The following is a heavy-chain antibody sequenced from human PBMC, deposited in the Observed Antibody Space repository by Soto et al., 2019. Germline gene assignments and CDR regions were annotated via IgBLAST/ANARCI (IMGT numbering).Heavy chain of an antibody. J-gene: IGHJ4*02. CDR1: GFTFSSYT. D-gene: IGHD2-15*01. Sequence: EVQLVESGGGLVKPGGSLRLSCAASGFTFSSYTMNWVRQAPGKGLEWVSSISSGSSYIYYADSMKGRFTISRDNAKNSLYLQMNSLRAEDTAVYYCARGVLSDSGICYWGRGTLVTVSS. CDR2: ISSGSSYI. V-gene: IGHV3-21*01. CDR3: ARGVLSDSGICY.